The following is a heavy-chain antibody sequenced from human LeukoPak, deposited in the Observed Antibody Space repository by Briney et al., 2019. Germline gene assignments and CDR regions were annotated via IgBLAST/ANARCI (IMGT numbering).Heavy chain of an antibody. V-gene: IGHV1-18*01. CDR2: ISAYNGNT. CDR1: GYTFTSYG. D-gene: IGHD3-22*01. CDR3: ARVVYDSSGGNWFDP. Sequence: ASVKVSCKASGYTFTSYGISWVRQAPGQGLEWMGWISAYNGNTNYAQKLQGRVTMTTDTSTSRAYMELRSLRSDDTAVYYCARVVYDSSGGNWFDPWGQGTLVTVSS. J-gene: IGHJ5*02.